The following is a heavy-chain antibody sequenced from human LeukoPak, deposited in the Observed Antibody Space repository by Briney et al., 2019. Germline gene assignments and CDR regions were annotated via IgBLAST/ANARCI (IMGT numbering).Heavy chain of an antibody. CDR3: ARDSYGDYYFDY. Sequence: PGGSLRLSCAASGYTFGDYWMHWVRQAPGKGLVWVSRINSDGSSTSYADSVKGRFTISRDNAKNSLYLQMNSLRAEDTAVYYCARDSYGDYYFDYWGQGTLVTIS. CDR1: GYTFGDYW. V-gene: IGHV3-74*01. J-gene: IGHJ4*02. CDR2: INSDGSST. D-gene: IGHD4-17*01.